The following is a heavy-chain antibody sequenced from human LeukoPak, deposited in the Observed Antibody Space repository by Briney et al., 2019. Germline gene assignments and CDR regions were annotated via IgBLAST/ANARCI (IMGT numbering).Heavy chain of an antibody. J-gene: IGHJ6*02. CDR1: GFTFSNYN. Sequence: GGSLRLSCAASGFTFSNYNMNWVRQAPGKGLEWVSSISTSSSYIYYADSVKGRFTISRDNAKNSLFLQMSSLRAEDTAVYNCARDVSITTDYYAMDVWGPGTTVTVSS. CDR3: ARDVSITTDYYAMDV. V-gene: IGHV3-21*01. CDR2: ISTSSSYI. D-gene: IGHD2-2*01.